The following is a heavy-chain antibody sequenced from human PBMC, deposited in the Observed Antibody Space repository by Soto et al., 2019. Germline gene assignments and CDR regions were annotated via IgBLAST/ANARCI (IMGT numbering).Heavy chain of an antibody. V-gene: IGHV3-48*02. CDR3: ASARRRYCSGGSCFSGFDY. CDR2: ISSSSSTI. J-gene: IGHJ4*02. Sequence: EVQLVESGGGLVQPGGSLRLSCAASGFTFSSYSMNWVRQAPGKGLEWVSYISSSSSTIYYADSVKGRFTISRDNAKNSLYLQMNSLRDEDTAVYYCASARRRYCSGGSCFSGFDYWGQGTLVTVSS. CDR1: GFTFSSYS. D-gene: IGHD2-15*01.